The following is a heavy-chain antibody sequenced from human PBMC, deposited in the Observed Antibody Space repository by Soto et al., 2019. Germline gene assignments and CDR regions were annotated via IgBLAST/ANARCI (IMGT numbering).Heavy chain of an antibody. J-gene: IGHJ4*02. CDR2: IIPIFGTA. D-gene: IGHD6-19*01. Sequence: ASVKVSRKAFWGTLRSYSFSWGRQAPGQGLEWMGGIIPIFGTANYAQKFQGRVTITADESTSTAYMELSSLRSEDTAVYYCARRAGSGWWETFEYWGQGTLVTVSS. CDR3: ARRAGSGWWETFEY. CDR1: WGTLRSYS. V-gene: IGHV1-69*01.